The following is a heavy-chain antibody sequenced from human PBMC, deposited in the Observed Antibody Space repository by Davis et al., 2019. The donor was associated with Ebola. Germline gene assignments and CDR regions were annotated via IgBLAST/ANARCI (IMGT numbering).Heavy chain of an antibody. J-gene: IGHJ4*02. CDR1: GFNFSTSA. V-gene: IGHV1-58*01. D-gene: IGHD6-19*01. CDR2: IVLGSGNT. CDR3: AADPVAGKFGN. Sequence: SVKVSCKASGFNFSTSALQWVRQTRGERLESLGWIVLGSGNTESAQRFQERVTITRDMSTSTVYLELRRLRADDTAVYFCAADPVAGKFGNWGQGTLVSVAP.